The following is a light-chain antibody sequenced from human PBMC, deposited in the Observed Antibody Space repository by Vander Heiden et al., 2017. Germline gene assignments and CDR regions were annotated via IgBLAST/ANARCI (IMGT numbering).Light chain of an antibody. CDR3: QQYYSTPRT. V-gene: IGKV4-1*01. CDR2: WAS. J-gene: IGKJ1*01. Sequence: DIVMTQSPDPLAVSLGERATINCKSSQSVLYSSKRQNYLAWYQQKPGQPPRLLIYWASTRESGVPDRFSGSGSGTDFTLTISSLQAEDVAVYYCQQYYSTPRTFGQGTKVEIK. CDR1: QSVLYSSKRQNY.